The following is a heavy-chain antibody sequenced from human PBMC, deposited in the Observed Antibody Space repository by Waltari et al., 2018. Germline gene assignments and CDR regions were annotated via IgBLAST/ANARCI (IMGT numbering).Heavy chain of an antibody. CDR2: ISYDGSNK. D-gene: IGHD6-13*01. Sequence: QVQLVESGGGVVQHGRSLRLSCAASGFTFSSYCMHWVRQAPGKGLEWVAVISYDGSNKYYADSVKGRFTISRDNSKNTLYLQMNSLRAEDTAVYYCAKGLIAAAGPSGWYFDLWGRGTLVTVSS. CDR3: AKGLIAAAGPSGWYFDL. CDR1: GFTFSSYC. J-gene: IGHJ2*01. V-gene: IGHV3-30*18.